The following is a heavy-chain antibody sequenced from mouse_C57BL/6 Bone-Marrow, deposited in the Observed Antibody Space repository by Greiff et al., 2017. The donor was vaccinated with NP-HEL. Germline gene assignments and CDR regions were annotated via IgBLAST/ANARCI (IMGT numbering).Heavy chain of an antibody. Sequence: QVQLQHSGPELVKPGASVKISCKASGYAFSSSWMNWVKQRPGKGLEWIGRIYPGDGDTNYNGKFKGKATLTADKSSSTAYMQLSSLTSEDSAVYFCARAVYYYGSAGAWFAYWGQGTLVTVSA. D-gene: IGHD1-1*01. CDR1: GYAFSSSW. CDR3: ARAVYYYGSAGAWFAY. CDR2: IYPGDGDT. V-gene: IGHV1-82*01. J-gene: IGHJ3*01.